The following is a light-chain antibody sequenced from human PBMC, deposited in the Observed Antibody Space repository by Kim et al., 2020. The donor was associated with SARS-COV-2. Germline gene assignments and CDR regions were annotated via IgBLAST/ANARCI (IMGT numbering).Light chain of an antibody. Sequence: NFMLTQPHSVSESPGKTVTISCTGSSGSIASNYVQWYQQRPGSAPTTVIYEDNQRPSGVPDRFSGSIDSSSNSASLTISGLKTEDKADYYCQSYDSSNWVFGGGTKLTVL. CDR3: QSYDSSNWV. CDR2: EDN. V-gene: IGLV6-57*02. J-gene: IGLJ3*02. CDR1: SGSIASNY.